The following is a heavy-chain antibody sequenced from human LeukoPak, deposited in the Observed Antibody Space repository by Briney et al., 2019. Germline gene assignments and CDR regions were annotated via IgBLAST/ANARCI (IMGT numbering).Heavy chain of an antibody. CDR3: ARDPRYFGGPDIYYFDY. CDR1: GFTFSSYA. D-gene: IGHD3-9*01. J-gene: IGHJ4*02. Sequence: PGGSLRLSCAASGFTFSSYAMHWVRQAPGKGLEWVAVISYDGSNKYYADSVKGRFTISRDNSKNTLYLQMNSLRAEDTAVYYCARDPRYFGGPDIYYFDYWGQGTLVTVSS. V-gene: IGHV3-30-3*01. CDR2: ISYDGSNK.